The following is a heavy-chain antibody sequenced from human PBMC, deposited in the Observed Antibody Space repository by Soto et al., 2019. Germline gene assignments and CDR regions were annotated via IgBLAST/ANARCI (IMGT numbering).Heavy chain of an antibody. CDR3: VRRGYVDYDLGLDV. J-gene: IGHJ6*02. Sequence: SETLSLTCSVSGGSITSDYWSWLRQPPGKGLEWIGHMHHSGNTKYNPSLKSRVTISLDTSKNQFSLRLTSVTAADTAVYYCVRRGYVDYDLGLDVWGQGTTVTVSS. D-gene: IGHD3-9*01. CDR1: GGSITSDY. V-gene: IGHV4-59*08. CDR2: MHHSGNT.